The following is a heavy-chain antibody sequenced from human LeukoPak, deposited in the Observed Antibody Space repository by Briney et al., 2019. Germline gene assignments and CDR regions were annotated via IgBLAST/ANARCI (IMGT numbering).Heavy chain of an antibody. CDR2: IYPGNSDT. V-gene: IGHV5-51*01. D-gene: IGHD1-26*01. CDR3: ARLGYSGSYFGAFDI. Sequence: GASLQISCQGSGYSYTTYLIAWGRQLPGKGLEWMGIIYPGNSDTRYSPSFQGQVTISVDKSITTAYLQWSSLTASDTAMYYCARLGYSGSYFGAFDIWGQGTVVTVSP. CDR1: GYSYTTYL. J-gene: IGHJ3*02.